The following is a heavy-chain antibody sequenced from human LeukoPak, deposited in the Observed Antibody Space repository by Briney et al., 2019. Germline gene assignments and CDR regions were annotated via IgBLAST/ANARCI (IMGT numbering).Heavy chain of an antibody. CDR1: GGSFSGYY. J-gene: IGHJ4*02. CDR2: INHSGST. V-gene: IGHV4-34*01. D-gene: IGHD2-8*01. CDR3: AGRYCTNGVCYTGFGY. Sequence: SETLSRTCAVYGGSFSGYYWSWIRQPPGKGLEWIGEINHSGSTNYNPSLKSRVTISVDTSKNQFSLKLSSVTAADTAVYYCAGRYCTNGVCYTGFGYWGQGTLVTVSS.